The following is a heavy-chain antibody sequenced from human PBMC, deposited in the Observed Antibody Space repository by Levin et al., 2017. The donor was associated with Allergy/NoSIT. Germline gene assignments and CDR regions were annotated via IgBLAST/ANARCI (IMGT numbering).Heavy chain of an antibody. CDR1: GGSFSGYY. Sequence: SQTLSLTCAVYGGSFSGYYWSWIRQPPGKGLEWIGEINHSGSTNYNPSLKSRVTISVDTSKNQFSLKLSSVTAADTAVYYCARGQRVVVTADYFDYWGQGTLVTVSS. D-gene: IGHD2-21*02. CDR2: INHSGST. V-gene: IGHV4-34*01. J-gene: IGHJ4*02. CDR3: ARGQRVVVTADYFDY.